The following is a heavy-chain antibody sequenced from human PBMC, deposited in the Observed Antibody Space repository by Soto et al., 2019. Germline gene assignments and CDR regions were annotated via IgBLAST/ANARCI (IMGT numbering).Heavy chain of an antibody. J-gene: IGHJ5*02. CDR1: GDSVSSTSAA. CDR3: ARVDWNEAGS. CDR2: TRYTSQWSY. Sequence: SQTLSLTCAISGDSVSSTSAAWEWIRQSPSRGLEWLGRTRYTSQWSYEYARSVKGRITISPDTSKNHFSLQLDSVTPEDKAVYYRARVDWNEAGSSGQGTLVTVSS. D-gene: IGHD1-1*01. V-gene: IGHV6-1*01.